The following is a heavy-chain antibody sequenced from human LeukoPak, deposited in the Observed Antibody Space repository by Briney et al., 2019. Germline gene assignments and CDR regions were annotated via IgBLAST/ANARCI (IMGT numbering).Heavy chain of an antibody. Sequence: SETLSLTCTVSGDSISSSSYYWGWIRQPPGKGLEWIGSIYYSGGTYYNPSLKSRVTISVDTSKNQFSLKLSSVTAADTAVYYCALGRATLSSPFDYWGQGTLVTVSP. J-gene: IGHJ4*02. CDR1: GDSISSSSYY. CDR3: ALGRATLSSPFDY. D-gene: IGHD2/OR15-2a*01. CDR2: IYYSGGT. V-gene: IGHV4-39*01.